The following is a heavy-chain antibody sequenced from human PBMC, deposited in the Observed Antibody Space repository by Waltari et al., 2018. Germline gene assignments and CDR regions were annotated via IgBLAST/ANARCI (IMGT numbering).Heavy chain of an antibody. CDR1: GFSLSPSGVG. CDR2: IYWDDDK. J-gene: IGHJ4*02. D-gene: IGHD1-1*01. V-gene: IGHV2-5*02. CDR3: AHELGNDLPDY. Sequence: QITLKESGPTLVKPTQTLTLTCTFPGFSLSPSGVGVGWIRQPPGKALEWLALIYWDDDKRYSPSLKSRLTITKDTSKNQVVLTMTNMDPVDTATYYCAHELGNDLPDYWGQGTLVTVSS.